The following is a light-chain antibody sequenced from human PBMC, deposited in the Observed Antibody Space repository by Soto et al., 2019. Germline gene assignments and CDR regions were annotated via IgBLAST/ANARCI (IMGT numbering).Light chain of an antibody. CDR1: QSISSW. Sequence: DIQMTQSPSTLSASVGDRVTITCRASQSISSWLAWYQQTPGKAPKLLIYKASSLESGVPSRFSGSGSGTEFTLTISSLQPDDFATYYCQQYDSLPYTFGQGT. CDR3: QQYDSLPYT. J-gene: IGKJ2*01. V-gene: IGKV1-5*03. CDR2: KAS.